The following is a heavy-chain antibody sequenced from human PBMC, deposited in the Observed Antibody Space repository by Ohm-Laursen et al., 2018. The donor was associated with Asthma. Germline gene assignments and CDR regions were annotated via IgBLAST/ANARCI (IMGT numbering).Heavy chain of an antibody. CDR2: TGGSTTST. J-gene: IGHJ4*02. Sequence: SLRLSCAASGFTFNTYAMAWVRQAPGKGLEWVSTTGGSTTSTFYADSVKGRFTISRDIFKSTLYRQMDSLRAEDTAVYYCAKDWGGFRSFDSWGQGTLVTVSS. CDR1: GFTFNTYA. CDR3: AKDWGGFRSFDS. D-gene: IGHD2-21*01. V-gene: IGHV3-23*01.